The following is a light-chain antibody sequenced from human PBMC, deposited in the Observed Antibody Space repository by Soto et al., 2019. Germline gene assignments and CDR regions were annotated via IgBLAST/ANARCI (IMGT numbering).Light chain of an antibody. CDR3: QQYNSYSGT. J-gene: IGKJ2*01. V-gene: IGKV1-5*01. Sequence: DIHMTQSPSTLSASVGDRVTITCRASQSINFWLAWYQQKPGKAPKLLIYDASSLETGVPSRFSGSGSGTEFTLTISSLQPDDFATYYCQQYNSYSGTFGQGTKLEIK. CDR2: DAS. CDR1: QSINFW.